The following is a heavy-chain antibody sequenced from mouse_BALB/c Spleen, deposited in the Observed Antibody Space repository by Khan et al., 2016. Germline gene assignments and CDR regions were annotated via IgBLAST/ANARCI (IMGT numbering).Heavy chain of an antibody. J-gene: IGHJ2*01. CDR2: INQDSSTI. CDR1: GFAFSRYW. CDR3: TGLYDYDTSDY. Sequence: EMQLQESGGGLVQPGGSLKLSCAASGFAFSRYWMSWVRQAPGKGLEWIGEINQDSSTINYTPSLQDKFIISRDNAKNTLYLQMTKATSEDTALYDCTGLYDYDTSDYWGQGTTLTVSS. V-gene: IGHV4-1*02. D-gene: IGHD1-1*01.